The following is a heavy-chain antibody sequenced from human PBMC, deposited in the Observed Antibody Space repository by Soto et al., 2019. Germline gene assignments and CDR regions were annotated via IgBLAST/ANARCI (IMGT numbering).Heavy chain of an antibody. J-gene: IGHJ4*02. Sequence: GSPRLPCAASGFPFSRFAMSWGRQAPGEGLEWVSAISGSGGSTYYADSVKGRFTISRDNSKNTLYLQMNSLRAEDTAVYYCAKGAFYNWNAGPFDYWGQGTLVTVSS. CDR2: ISGSGGST. V-gene: IGHV3-23*01. D-gene: IGHD1-20*01. CDR3: AKGAFYNWNAGPFDY. CDR1: GFPFSRFA.